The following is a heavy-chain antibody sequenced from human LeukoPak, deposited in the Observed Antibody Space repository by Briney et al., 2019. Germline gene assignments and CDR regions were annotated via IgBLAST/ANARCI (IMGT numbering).Heavy chain of an antibody. CDR2: INTDGSST. CDR3: ARVRVSSGYYIDC. V-gene: IGHV3-74*01. Sequence: GGSLRLSCAASGFTFSSYWMHWVRQAPGKGLVWVSRINTDGSSTTYADSVKGRFTISRDNAKNTLYLQINSLRAEDTAVYYCARVRVSSGYYIDCWGQGTLVTVSS. CDR1: GFTFSSYW. D-gene: IGHD3-22*01. J-gene: IGHJ4*02.